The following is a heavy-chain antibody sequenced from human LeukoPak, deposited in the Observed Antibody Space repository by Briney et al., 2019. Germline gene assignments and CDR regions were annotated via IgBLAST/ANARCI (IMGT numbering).Heavy chain of an antibody. CDR3: AKRDAYN. CDR2: VSGSGIST. Sequence: GGSLRLSCAASGFTFSNYAMSWVRQAPGKGLEWISTVSGSGISTYYADSVKGRFTISRDNSKNTLSLQMNNLRTEDTAVYYCAKRDAYNWGQGTLVTISS. V-gene: IGHV3-23*01. J-gene: IGHJ4*02. D-gene: IGHD5-24*01. CDR1: GFTFSNYA.